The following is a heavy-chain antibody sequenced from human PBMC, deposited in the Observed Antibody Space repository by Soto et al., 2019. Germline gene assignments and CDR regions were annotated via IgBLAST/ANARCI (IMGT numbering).Heavy chain of an antibody. J-gene: IGHJ6*03. Sequence: PEESLKISCKGSGYSFTSYWIGWVRQMPGKGLEWMGIIYPGDSDTRYSPSFQGQVTISADKSISTAYLQWSSLKASDTAMYYCARQSYYDFWSGYRGPGSYDYYYYRDVWGKGTTVTVSS. CDR2: IYPGDSDT. CDR1: GYSFTSYW. V-gene: IGHV5-51*01. CDR3: ARQSYYDFWSGYRGPGSYDYYYYRDV. D-gene: IGHD3-3*01.